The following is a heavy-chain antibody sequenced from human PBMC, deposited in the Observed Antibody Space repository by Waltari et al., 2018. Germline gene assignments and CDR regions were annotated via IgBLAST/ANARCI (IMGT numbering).Heavy chain of an antibody. CDR2: TGANGDYI. Sequence: EVQLVESGGGLVTPGESLRLSCVASGFSFHSYTMNWVRQAPGKGLEWVSSTGANGDYIYYADSVRGRFTTARDNARNSLYLQMTSLRVDDSAIYFCASHFEDYYYYMDVWGKGTTVTVSS. V-gene: IGHV3-21*04. J-gene: IGHJ6*03. CDR1: GFSFHSYT. CDR3: ASHFEDYYYYMDV.